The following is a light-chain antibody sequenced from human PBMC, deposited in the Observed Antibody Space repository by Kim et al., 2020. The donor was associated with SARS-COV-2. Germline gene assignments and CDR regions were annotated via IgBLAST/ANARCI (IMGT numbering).Light chain of an antibody. CDR3: QQSYNFPRT. J-gene: IGKJ1*01. V-gene: IGKV1-39*01. CDR1: QSVSGW. CDR2: RTS. Sequence: ASVGDRVTITCQESQSVSGWLNWYQQKPGKAPHLLIYRTSTLQTGVPPRFSGSASGTDFTLTINTLQPEDFATYYCQQSYNFPRTFGQGTKVDIK.